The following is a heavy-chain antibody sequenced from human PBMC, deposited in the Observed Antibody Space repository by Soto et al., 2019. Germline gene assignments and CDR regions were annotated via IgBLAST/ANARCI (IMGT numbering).Heavy chain of an antibody. D-gene: IGHD4-17*01. CDR2: IHDSGST. V-gene: IGHV4-4*02. CDR3: ARETYGDYVGYFDP. J-gene: IGHJ5*02. CDR1: GASIGTSNW. Sequence: SETLSLTCAVSGASIGTSNWWSRVRQSPGKGLEWIGEIHDSGSTESNPSLKSRVIISVGRSKNQFSLKVRSVTAADTAVYYCARETYGDYVGYFDPWGQGIQVTVSS.